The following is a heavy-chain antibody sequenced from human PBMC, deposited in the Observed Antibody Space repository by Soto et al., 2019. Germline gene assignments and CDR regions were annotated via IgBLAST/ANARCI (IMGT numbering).Heavy chain of an antibody. V-gene: IGHV4-31*03. Sequence: QVQLQESGPGLVKPSQTLSLTCTVSGGSISSGGYYWSWIRQHPGKGLEWIGYIYYSGSTYYNPSLKSRVTISVDTSKNQFSLKLSSVTAADTAVYYCARETYYDFWSGYENWFDPWGQGTLVTVSS. J-gene: IGHJ5*02. D-gene: IGHD3-3*01. CDR3: ARETYYDFWSGYENWFDP. CDR1: GGSISSGGYY. CDR2: IYYSGST.